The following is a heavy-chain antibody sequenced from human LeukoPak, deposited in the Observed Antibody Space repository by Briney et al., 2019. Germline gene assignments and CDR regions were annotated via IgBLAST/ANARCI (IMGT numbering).Heavy chain of an antibody. V-gene: IGHV3-66*01. J-gene: IGHJ4*02. CDR3: ARAFCSGGSCYYFDY. CDR2: IYSGGGT. CDR1: GFTVSSNY. D-gene: IGHD2-15*01. Sequence: GGSLRLSCAASGFTVSSNYMSWVRQAPAKGLELVSVIYSGGGTYYADSVKGRFSISRDISKNTLYLQMNSLRAEDTAVYYCARAFCSGGSCYYFDYWGRGTLVTVSS.